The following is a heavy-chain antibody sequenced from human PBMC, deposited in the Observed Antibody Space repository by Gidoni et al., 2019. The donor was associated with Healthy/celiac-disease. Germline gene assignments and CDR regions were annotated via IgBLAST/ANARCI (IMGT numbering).Heavy chain of an antibody. V-gene: IGHV3-11*01. CDR3: AREGHYDSSGYYNWGVGFDY. Sequence: QLQLVESGGGLVKPGGSLRLSCAASGFTFRDYYLSWIRQAPGKGLEWVSDISSSGSTIYYADSVKGRFTISRDNAKNSLYLQMNSLRAEDTAVYYCAREGHYDSSGYYNWGVGFDYWGQGTLVTVSS. CDR1: GFTFRDYY. D-gene: IGHD3-22*01. J-gene: IGHJ4*02. CDR2: ISSSGSTI.